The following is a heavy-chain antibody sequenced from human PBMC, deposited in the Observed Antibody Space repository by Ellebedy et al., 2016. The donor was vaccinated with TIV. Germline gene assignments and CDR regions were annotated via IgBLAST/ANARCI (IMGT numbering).Heavy chain of an antibody. CDR3: ASAGSRPTLRYEKGDY. D-gene: IGHD3-10*01. Sequence: GGSLRLXXAASGFTFSSYWMSWVRQAPGKGLEWVSSISSSSSYIYYADSVKGRFTISRDNAKNSLYLQMNSLRAEDTAVYYCASAGSRPTLRYEKGDYWGQGTLVTVSS. J-gene: IGHJ4*02. CDR1: GFTFSSYW. V-gene: IGHV3-21*01. CDR2: ISSSSSYI.